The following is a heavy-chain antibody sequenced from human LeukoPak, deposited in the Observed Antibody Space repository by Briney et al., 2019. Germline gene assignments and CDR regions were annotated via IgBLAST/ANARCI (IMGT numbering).Heavy chain of an antibody. D-gene: IGHD3-10*01. CDR1: GGSISIYY. CDR2: IYNSGNT. Sequence: PSETLSLTCTVSGGSISIYYWSWIRQPPGKGLEWIGYIYNSGNTNYNHSFKSRVTISEDTPKNQFSLKLSSVTAADTAVYYCVRDRELNYWGQGTLVTVSS. CDR3: VRDRELNY. J-gene: IGHJ4*02. V-gene: IGHV4-59*01.